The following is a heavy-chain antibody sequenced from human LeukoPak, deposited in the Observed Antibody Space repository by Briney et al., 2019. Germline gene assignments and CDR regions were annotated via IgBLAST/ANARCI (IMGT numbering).Heavy chain of an antibody. CDR1: GGSISSYY. J-gene: IGHJ5*02. CDR2: IYYSGST. CDR3: ARDRIGFDP. Sequence: SETLSLTCTVSGGSISSYYWSWIRQPPGKGLEWIGYIYYSGSTNYNPSLKSRVTISVDTSKNQFSLKLSSVTAADTAVYYCARDRIGFDPWGQGTLVTVSS. V-gene: IGHV4-59*01. D-gene: IGHD2-15*01.